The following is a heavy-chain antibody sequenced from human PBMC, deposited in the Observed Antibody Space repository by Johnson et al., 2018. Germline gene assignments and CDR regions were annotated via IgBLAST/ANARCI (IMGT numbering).Heavy chain of an antibody. V-gene: IGHV3-9*01. CDR3: AKARNPFTYYYDYDAFDI. D-gene: IGHD3-22*01. CDR1: GFTFDDYA. J-gene: IGHJ3*02. CDR2: ISWNSGSI. Sequence: VQLVESGGGLVQPGRSLRLSCAASGFTFDDYAMHWVRPAPGKGLEWVSGISWNSGSIGYADSVKGRFTISRDNAKNSLYLQMNSRRAEDTALYYCAKARNPFTYYYDYDAFDIWGQGTMFTVSS.